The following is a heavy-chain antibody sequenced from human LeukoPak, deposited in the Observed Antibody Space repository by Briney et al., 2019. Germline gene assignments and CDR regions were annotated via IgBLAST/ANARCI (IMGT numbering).Heavy chain of an antibody. CDR2: IYYSGST. CDR3: ARHSTSSWSVELDY. D-gene: IGHD6-13*01. Sequence: SETLSLTCTVSGGSFSSSGYYWGWIRQPPGKGLEWIGTIYYSGSTYYSPSLKSRATISVDASKNQFSLRLGSVTAADTALYYCARHSTSSWSVELDYWGQGALVTVSS. V-gene: IGHV4-39*01. J-gene: IGHJ4*02. CDR1: GGSFSSSGYY.